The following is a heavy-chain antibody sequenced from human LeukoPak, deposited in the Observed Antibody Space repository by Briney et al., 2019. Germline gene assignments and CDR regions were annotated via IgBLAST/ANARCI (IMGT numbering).Heavy chain of an antibody. CDR3: ARGGDTGWYTNFHS. D-gene: IGHD6-19*01. Sequence: GGSLRLSCAASGCIFSNYEINWVRQAPGKGLEGVSYISSSESTISHAASVKGRFTISRDNAKNSLYLQMHSLRVEDPAVYYCARGGDTGWYTNFHSCGQGTLVSVSS. V-gene: IGHV3-48*03. J-gene: IGHJ5*01. CDR1: GCIFSNYE. CDR2: ISSSESTI.